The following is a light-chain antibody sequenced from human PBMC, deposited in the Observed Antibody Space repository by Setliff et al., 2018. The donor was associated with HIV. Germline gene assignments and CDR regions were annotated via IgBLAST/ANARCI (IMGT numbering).Light chain of an antibody. CDR1: SSDVGSYNR. CDR2: EDT. J-gene: IGLJ3*02. Sequence: QSALAQPPSVSGSPGQSVIISCTGTSSDVGSYNRVSWYQQPPGTAPKLIIYEDTYRPSGVPDRFSGYKSGNTASLTISGLQAEYEGDYYCSSYTSSNSWVFGGGTKVTVL. V-gene: IGLV2-18*02. CDR3: SSYTSSNSWV.